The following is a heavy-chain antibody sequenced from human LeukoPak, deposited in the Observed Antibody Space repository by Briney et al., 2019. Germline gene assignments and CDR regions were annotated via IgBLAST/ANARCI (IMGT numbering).Heavy chain of an antibody. D-gene: IGHD3-9*01. CDR2: IYTSGST. CDR3: ARVDTDESY. CDR1: GGSISNYY. J-gene: IGHJ4*02. Sequence: PSETLSLTCTVSGGSISNYYWTWIRQPAGKGLVWIGRIYTSGSTNYNPSLKSRVTMSVDTSKNQFSLKLSSVTAADTAVYYCARVDTDESYWGQGTLVTVSS. V-gene: IGHV4-4*07.